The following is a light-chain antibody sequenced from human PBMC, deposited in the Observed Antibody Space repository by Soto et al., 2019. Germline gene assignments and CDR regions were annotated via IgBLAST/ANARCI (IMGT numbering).Light chain of an antibody. CDR2: SAS. CDR1: QSVSSK. CDR3: HQYNHWLTWT. V-gene: IGKV3-15*01. Sequence: EIVMKQSPATLSLTPGQRATLCCRASQSVSSKLAWYQQRPGQARRLLXYSASTRATGIPARFSGSVSGTEYTLTIRSLQSEDFAVYYGHQYNHWLTWTFGQGTKVDIK. J-gene: IGKJ1*01.